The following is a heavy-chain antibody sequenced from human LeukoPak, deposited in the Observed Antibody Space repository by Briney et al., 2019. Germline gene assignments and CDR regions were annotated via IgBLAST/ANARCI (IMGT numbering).Heavy chain of an antibody. CDR1: GGSFSGYY. V-gene: IGHV4-34*01. CDR3: ARGRTIFGVVRPDY. Sequence: SETLSLTCAVYGGSFSGYYWSWIRQPPGKGLEWIGEINHSGSTNYNPSLKSRVTISVDTSKNQFSLKLSSVTAADTAVYYCARGRTIFGVVRPDYWGQGTLDTVSS. CDR2: INHSGST. J-gene: IGHJ4*02. D-gene: IGHD3-3*01.